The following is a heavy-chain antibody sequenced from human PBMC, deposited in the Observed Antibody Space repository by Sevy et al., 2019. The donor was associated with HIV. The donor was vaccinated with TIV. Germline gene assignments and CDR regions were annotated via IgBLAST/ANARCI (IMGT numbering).Heavy chain of an antibody. CDR1: GFTFSSYA. D-gene: IGHD2-2*02. V-gene: IGHV3-23*01. J-gene: IGHJ4*02. Sequence: GGSLRLSCAASGFTFSSYAMSWVRRAPEKGLEWVSPVSGTGSITDYADSVRGRFTISRDNSKNSLYLQMNSLRAEDTAVYYCAKAIVVVPAAISHFDYWGQGTLVTVSS. CDR2: VSGTGSIT. CDR3: AKAIVVVPAAISHFDY.